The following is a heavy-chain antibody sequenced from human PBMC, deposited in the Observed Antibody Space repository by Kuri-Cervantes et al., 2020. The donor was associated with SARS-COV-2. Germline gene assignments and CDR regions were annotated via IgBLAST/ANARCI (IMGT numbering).Heavy chain of an antibody. J-gene: IGHJ6*03. Sequence: GSLRLSCTVSGGSISSYYWSWIRQPAGKGLEWIGRIYTSGSTNYNPSLKSRVTMSVDTSKNQFSLKLSSVTAADTAVYYCARAPRGNYGNYYYYYMDVWGKGTTVTVSS. CDR3: ARAPRGNYGNYYYYYMDV. V-gene: IGHV4-4*07. CDR1: GGSISSYY. CDR2: IYTSGST. D-gene: IGHD1-7*01.